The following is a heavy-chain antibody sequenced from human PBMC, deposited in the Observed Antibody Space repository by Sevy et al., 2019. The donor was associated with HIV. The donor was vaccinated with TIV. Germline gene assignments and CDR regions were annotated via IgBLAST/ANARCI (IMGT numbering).Heavy chain of an antibody. CDR3: ARLFGGDDFDWPAVH. CDR1: GGSISSSSYY. D-gene: IGHD3-9*01. CDR2: IYYSGST. V-gene: IGHV4-39*01. J-gene: IGHJ4*02. Sequence: TLSLTCTVSGGSISSSSYYWGWIRQPPGKGLEWIGSIYYSGSTYYNPSLKSRVTISVDTSKNQFSLKLSSVTAADTAVYYCARLFGGDDFDWPAVHWGQGTLVTVSS.